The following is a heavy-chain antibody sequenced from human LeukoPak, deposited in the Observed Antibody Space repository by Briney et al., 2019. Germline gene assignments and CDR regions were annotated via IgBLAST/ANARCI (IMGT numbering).Heavy chain of an antibody. CDR3: AKDFFDRAYYDFWSGYSRFDY. D-gene: IGHD3-3*01. V-gene: IGHV3-23*01. CDR2: ISGSGGST. J-gene: IGHJ4*02. Sequence: PGGSLRLSCAASGFTFSSYAMSWVRQAPGKGLEWVSAISGSGGSTYYADSVKGRFTISRDNSKNTLYLQMNSLRAEDTAVYYCAKDFFDRAYYDFWSGYSRFDYWGQGTLVTASS. CDR1: GFTFSSYA.